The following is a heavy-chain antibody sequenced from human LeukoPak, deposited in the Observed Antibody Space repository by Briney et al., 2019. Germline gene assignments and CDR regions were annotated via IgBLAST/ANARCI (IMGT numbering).Heavy chain of an antibody. CDR1: GFTFNSFR. Sequence: GGSLRLYCAGYGFTFNSFRMSWVPQAPGQGLEWLTNIKQDGREKYYVDSVKGPFTISRDTAKNSLYLQMNSLRAEDTAVYYCARDFLPYYLLFDYWGQGTLVTVSS. D-gene: IGHD2-8*01. V-gene: IGHV3-7*01. CDR3: ARDFLPYYLLFDY. J-gene: IGHJ4*02. CDR2: IKQDGREK.